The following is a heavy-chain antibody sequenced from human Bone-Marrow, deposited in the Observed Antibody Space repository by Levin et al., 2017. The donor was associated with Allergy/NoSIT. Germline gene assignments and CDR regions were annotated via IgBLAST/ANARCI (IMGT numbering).Heavy chain of an antibody. CDR2: ISGSGDST. CDR1: GFTFSSYA. V-gene: IGHV3-23*01. CDR3: AKNRQWLAPKNFAY. D-gene: IGHD6-19*01. J-gene: IGHJ4*02. Sequence: GESLKISCAASGFTFSSYAMSWVRQAPGKGLEWVSSISGSGDSTYYADSVKGRFTISRDYSKNTLYLQMNSLRAEDTAIYYCAKNRQWLAPKNFAYWGQGTLVTVSS.